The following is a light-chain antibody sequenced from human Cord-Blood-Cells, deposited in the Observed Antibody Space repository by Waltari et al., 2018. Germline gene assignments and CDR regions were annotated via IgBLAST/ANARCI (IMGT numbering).Light chain of an antibody. CDR1: QSISSY. CDR3: QKYNSAPRT. Sequence: DIQMTQSPSSLSASVGDRVTITCRASQSISSYVNWDQQKPGKAPKLLIYAASSLQSGVPSRFSGSGSETDFTLTISSLQPEDVATYYCQKYNSAPRTFGQGTKVEIK. J-gene: IGKJ1*01. V-gene: IGKV1-39*01. CDR2: AAS.